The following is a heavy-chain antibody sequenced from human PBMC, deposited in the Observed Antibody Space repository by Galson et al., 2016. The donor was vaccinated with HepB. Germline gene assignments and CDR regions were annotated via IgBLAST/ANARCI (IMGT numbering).Heavy chain of an antibody. CDR1: GFIVSNDY. D-gene: IGHD2-15*01. J-gene: IGHJ4*02. CDR2: ISSSADSI. Sequence: SLRLSCAASGFIVSNDYMSWVRQAPGKGMEWVSAISSSADSIYYADSVKGRFTISRHNSDNSLYLQMHSLRAEDTAVYYCASILGYCRSGSCYRDYWCQGTLVTVSS. V-gene: IGHV3-23*01. CDR3: ASILGYCRSGSCYRDY.